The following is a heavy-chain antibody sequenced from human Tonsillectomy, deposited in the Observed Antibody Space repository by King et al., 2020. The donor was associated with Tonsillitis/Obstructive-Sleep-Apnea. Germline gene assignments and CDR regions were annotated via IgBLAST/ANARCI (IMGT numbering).Heavy chain of an antibody. CDR2: ISYDGSNK. D-gene: IGHD3-22*01. J-gene: IGHJ4*02. V-gene: IGHV3-30*04. CDR3: ARGSSEWLVLRGLGDY. Sequence: VQLVESGGGVVQPGRSLRLSCAASGFTFSSYAMHWVRQAPGKGLEWVAVISYDGSNKYYADSVKGRFTISRDNSKNTLYLQMNSLRAEDTAVYYCARGSSEWLVLRGLGDYWGQGTLVTVSS. CDR1: GFTFSSYA.